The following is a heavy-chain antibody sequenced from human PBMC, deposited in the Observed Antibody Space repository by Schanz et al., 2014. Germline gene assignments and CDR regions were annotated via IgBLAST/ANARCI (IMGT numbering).Heavy chain of an antibody. V-gene: IGHV3-23*01. D-gene: IGHD2-21*01. J-gene: IGHJ3*01. CDR3: APLDDCGGGCPNNDAFDV. CDR1: GFTFSSYA. Sequence: DVHLMESGGGLVQPGGSLRLSCAGSGFTFSSYAMNWVRQAPGKGLEWVSVISGSGDDTYYADSVKGRFTISRDNSKNTLYLHMNSLRVEDTAVYYGAPLDDCGGGCPNNDAFDVWGQGTMVTVSS. CDR2: ISGSGDDT.